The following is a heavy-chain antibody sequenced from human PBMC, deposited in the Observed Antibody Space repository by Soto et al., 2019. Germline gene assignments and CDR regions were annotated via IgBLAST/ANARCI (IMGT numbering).Heavy chain of an antibody. V-gene: IGHV1-18*01. CDR1: GYTFSTYG. Sequence: QVQLEQSAPEVKKPGASVKVSCKASGYTFSTYGISWVRQAPGQGLEWMGWINTHNGNPNYAQILQGRVTMTADTSTSTAYMALRSLRSDDTAVYYCTREGSAPYYYYGMDVWGQGTTVTVSS. CDR2: INTHNGNP. D-gene: IGHD3-10*01. J-gene: IGHJ6*02. CDR3: TREGSAPYYYYGMDV.